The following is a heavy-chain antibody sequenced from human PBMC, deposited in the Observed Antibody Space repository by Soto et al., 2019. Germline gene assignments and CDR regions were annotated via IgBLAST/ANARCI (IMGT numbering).Heavy chain of an antibody. CDR3: AKDRNGYYYGSGSHN. CDR1: GFTFSSYA. CDR2: ISGSGGST. J-gene: IGHJ4*02. Sequence: LSLTCAASGFTFSSYAMSWVRQAPGKGLEWVSAISGSGGSTYYADSVKGRFTISRDNSKNTLYLQMNSLRAEDTAVYYCAKDRNGYYYGSGSHNWGQGTLVTVSS. V-gene: IGHV3-23*01. D-gene: IGHD3-10*01.